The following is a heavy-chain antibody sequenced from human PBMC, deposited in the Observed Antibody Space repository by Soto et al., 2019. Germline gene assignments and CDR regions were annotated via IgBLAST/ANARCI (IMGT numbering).Heavy chain of an antibody. Sequence: KPSETLSFTCTVSGGSMIAYYWNWMRQPPGKGLQWIGYTYYSGSTTYNPSLKSRVTISVDSSKNQFSLKLDSVTPADTAVYYCARVRGTAGKRYFDYWGPGTLATVSS. D-gene: IGHD1-1*01. CDR2: TYYSGST. CDR1: GGSMIAYY. CDR3: ARVRGTAGKRYFDY. J-gene: IGHJ4*02. V-gene: IGHV4-59*01.